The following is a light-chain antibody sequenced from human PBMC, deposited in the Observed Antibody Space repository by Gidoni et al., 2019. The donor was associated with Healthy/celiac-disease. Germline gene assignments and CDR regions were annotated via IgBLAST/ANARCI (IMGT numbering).Light chain of an antibody. CDR2: AAS. V-gene: IGKV1-39*01. Sequence: DSQMTQSPSSLSASVGDRVTITCRASQSISSYLNWYQQKPGKAPKLLIYAASSLQSGVPSRFSGSGSGTDFPLTIRSLQPEDFATYYCQQSYSTPLTFGGGTKVEIK. J-gene: IGKJ4*01. CDR3: QQSYSTPLT. CDR1: QSISSY.